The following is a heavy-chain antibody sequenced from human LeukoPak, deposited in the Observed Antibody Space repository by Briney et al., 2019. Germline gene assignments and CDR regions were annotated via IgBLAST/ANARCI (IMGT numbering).Heavy chain of an antibody. CDR3: ARDYYDSSGFYWFDP. J-gene: IGHJ5*02. CDR1: GGSFSSYY. CDR2: IYYSGST. V-gene: IGHV4-59*01. D-gene: IGHD3-22*01. Sequence: SETLSLTCAVYGGSFSSYYWSWIRQPPGKGLEWIGYIYYSGSTNYNPSLKSRVTISVDTSKNQFSLKLSSVTAADTAVYYCARDYYDSSGFYWFDPWGQGTLVTVSS.